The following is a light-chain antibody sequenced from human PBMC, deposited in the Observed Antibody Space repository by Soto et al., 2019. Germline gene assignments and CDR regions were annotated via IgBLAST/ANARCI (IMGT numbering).Light chain of an antibody. CDR1: SSNIGAGYD. CDR2: GHD. Sequence: QAVVTQPPSVSGAPGQRVTISCTGSSSNIGAGYDVHWYQHLPGTAPKLLIYGHDNRPSGVPDRFSGSKSGTSASLAITGLQAEDEADYYCQSYDNSLSGSRVFGGGTKLTVL. J-gene: IGLJ3*02. V-gene: IGLV1-40*01. CDR3: QSYDNSLSGSRV.